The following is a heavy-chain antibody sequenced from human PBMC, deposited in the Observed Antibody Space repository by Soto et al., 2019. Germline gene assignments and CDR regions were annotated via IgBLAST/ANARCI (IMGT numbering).Heavy chain of an antibody. CDR3: ARRRGTGLDY. D-gene: IGHD3-10*01. V-gene: IGHV4-39*01. Sequence: SETLSLTCTFSGGSIITSAYYWDWVRQPPGKGLEWIGSVYYSGSTFYSPSLKSRVSIAIDTSKNQFFLRLNSVTAAETAVYYCARRRGTGLDYWGQGTLVTVSS. J-gene: IGHJ4*02. CDR2: VYYSGST. CDR1: GGSIITSAYY.